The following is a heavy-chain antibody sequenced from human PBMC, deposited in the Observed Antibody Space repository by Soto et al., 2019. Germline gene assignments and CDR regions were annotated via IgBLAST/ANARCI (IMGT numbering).Heavy chain of an antibody. CDR3: ARPPQYCTRAERFPRSWFDP. Sequence: PGESLKISCDGSGYSFTSYCIALVLQAPGKGLEWMGIIYPCDSDTRYSPSFQGQVTISADKSISTAYLQWSSLKASDTAMYYCARPPQYCTRAERFPRSWFDPWGQGTQVTVSS. CDR2: IYPCDSDT. D-gene: IGHD2-8*01. V-gene: IGHV5-51*01. CDR1: GYSFTSYC. J-gene: IGHJ5*02.